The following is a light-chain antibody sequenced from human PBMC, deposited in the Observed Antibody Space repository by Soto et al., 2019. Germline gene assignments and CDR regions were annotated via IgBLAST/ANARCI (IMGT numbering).Light chain of an antibody. CDR3: QQYNSWPYT. J-gene: IGKJ2*01. V-gene: IGKV3-15*01. CDR2: AAS. CDR1: QSVSRN. Sequence: EIVMTQSPATLSVSPGERATLSCRASQSVSRNLAWYQQKPGQAPRLLIYAASTRATGITARFSDSGSGTEFTLTISSLPAEDFAVYFCQQYNSWPYTFGQGTKLEIK.